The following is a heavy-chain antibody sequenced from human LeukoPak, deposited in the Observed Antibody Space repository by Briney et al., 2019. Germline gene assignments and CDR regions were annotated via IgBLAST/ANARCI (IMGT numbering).Heavy chain of an antibody. CDR1: GFNFSSYS. D-gene: IGHD3-22*01. CDR3: ARNDDSCGYGSGSIDY. CDR2: ISSSSSYI. Sequence: AGGSLRLSCAASGFNFSSYSMNWVRQAPGKGLEWVSSISSSSSYIYYADSVKGRFTISRDNAKNSLYLQMNSLRAEDTAVYYCARNDDSCGYGSGSIDYWGQGTLVTVSS. V-gene: IGHV3-21*01. J-gene: IGHJ4*02.